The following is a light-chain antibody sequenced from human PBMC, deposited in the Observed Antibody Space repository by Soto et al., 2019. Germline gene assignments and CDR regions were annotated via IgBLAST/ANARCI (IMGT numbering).Light chain of an antibody. J-gene: IGKJ5*01. CDR3: QHYDHLPIT. CDR2: AAS. CDR1: QSIRRY. Sequence: IQMTQSPSSLPASVGDRVPITCRASQSIRRYLNWYQQKPGKAPKLLIYAASSLQSGVPSRFSGSGSGTEFTLTISSLQPEDVATYYCQHYDHLPITFGQGTRLEIK. V-gene: IGKV1-39*01.